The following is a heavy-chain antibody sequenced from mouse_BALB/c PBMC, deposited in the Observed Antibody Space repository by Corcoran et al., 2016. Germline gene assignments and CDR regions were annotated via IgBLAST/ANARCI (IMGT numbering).Heavy chain of an antibody. J-gene: IGHJ3*01. CDR3: AREVYYGSSYCFAY. D-gene: IGHD1-1*01. V-gene: IGHV3-6*02. Sequence: DVQLQESGPGLVKPSQSLSLTCSVTGYSITSGFYWNWIRQFPGNKLEWMGYIGYDGSDNYNPSLKNRISITRDTSKNQFFLKLNSVTTEDTATYYCAREVYYGSSYCFAYWGQGTLVTVSA. CDR1: GYSITSGFY. CDR2: IGYDGSD.